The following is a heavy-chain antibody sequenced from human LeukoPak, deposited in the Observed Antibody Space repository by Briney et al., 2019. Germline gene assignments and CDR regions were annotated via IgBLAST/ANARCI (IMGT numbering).Heavy chain of an antibody. CDR2: IYYSGST. D-gene: IGHD2-15*01. CDR1: GGSFSGFY. Sequence: KPSETLSLTCAVYGGSFSGFYWSWIRQPPGKGLEWIGSIYYSGSTYYNPSLKSRVTISVDTSKNQFSLKLSSVTAADTAVYYCARPGGYCSGGSCYSTWYFDLWGRGTLVTVSS. CDR3: ARPGGYCSGGSCYSTWYFDL. V-gene: IGHV4-34*01. J-gene: IGHJ2*01.